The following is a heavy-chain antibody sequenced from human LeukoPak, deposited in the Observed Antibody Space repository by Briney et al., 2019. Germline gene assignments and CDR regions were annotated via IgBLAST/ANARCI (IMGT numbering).Heavy chain of an antibody. V-gene: IGHV3-13*01. CDR1: GFTFSGYD. Sequence: HPGGSLRLSCAASGFTFSGYDFPWVRRATGQGLEWVSGIGTAGDTYYAASVKGRFSISRENARNSLYLQMNSVGVGDTAVYYCVRARWVPTLWTGMDVWGQGTTVTVSS. CDR3: VRARWVPTLWTGMDV. J-gene: IGHJ6*02. D-gene: IGHD3-10*01. CDR2: IGTAGDT.